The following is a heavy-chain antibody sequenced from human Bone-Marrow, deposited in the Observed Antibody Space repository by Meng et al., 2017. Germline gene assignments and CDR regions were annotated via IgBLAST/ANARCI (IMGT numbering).Heavy chain of an antibody. V-gene: IGHV1-3*01. CDR2: INAGNGNT. J-gene: IGHJ4*02. CDR3: ARVFKSNDSSGYYYVNDY. Sequence: ASVKVSCKASGGTFSSYAISWVRQAPGQGLEWMGWINAGNGNTKYSQKFQGRVTITRDTSASTAYMELSSLRSEDTAVYYCARVFKSNDSSGYYYVNDYWGQGTLVTVSS. D-gene: IGHD3-22*01. CDR1: GGTFSSYA.